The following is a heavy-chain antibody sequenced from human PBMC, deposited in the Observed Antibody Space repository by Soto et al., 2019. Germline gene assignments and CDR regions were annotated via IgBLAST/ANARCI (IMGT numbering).Heavy chain of an antibody. CDR1: GGSINGHY. Sequence: SETLSLTCTVSGGSINGHYWSWIRQPPGKGLEWIGYYFNSETINYKSSLKSRVTISVDTSKNQFSLKLSTVTTADTAVYYCARGGYDWVFWGQGTLVTVSP. CDR2: YFNSETI. CDR3: ARGGYDWVF. J-gene: IGHJ4*02. V-gene: IGHV4-59*11. D-gene: IGHD3-16*01.